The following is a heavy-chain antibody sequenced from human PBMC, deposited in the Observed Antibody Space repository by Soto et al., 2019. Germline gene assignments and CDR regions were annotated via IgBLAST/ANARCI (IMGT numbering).Heavy chain of an antibody. CDR1: GYTFTGYY. CDR3: ARDYCSSTSCHYYYYYGMDV. CDR2: INPNSGGT. D-gene: IGHD2-2*01. V-gene: IGHV1-2*02. Sequence: ASVKVSCKASGYTFTGYYMHWVRQAPGQGLEWMGWINPNSGGTNYAQKFQGRVTMTTDTSTSTAYMELRSLRSDDTAVYYCARDYCSSTSCHYYYYYGMDVWGQGTTVTVSS. J-gene: IGHJ6*02.